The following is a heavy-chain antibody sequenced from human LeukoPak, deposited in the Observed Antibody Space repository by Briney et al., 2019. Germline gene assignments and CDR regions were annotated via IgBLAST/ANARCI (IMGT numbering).Heavy chain of an antibody. CDR3: ARVQNYYGSGNMDV. CDR1: GFTFSSYE. Sequence: PGGSLRLSCAASGFTFSSYEMNWVRQAPGKGLEWVSYISSSGSTIYYADFVKGRFTISRDNAKNSLYLQMNSLRAEDTAVYYCARVQNYYGSGNMDVWGKGTTVTISS. CDR2: ISSSGSTI. V-gene: IGHV3-48*03. J-gene: IGHJ6*03. D-gene: IGHD3-10*01.